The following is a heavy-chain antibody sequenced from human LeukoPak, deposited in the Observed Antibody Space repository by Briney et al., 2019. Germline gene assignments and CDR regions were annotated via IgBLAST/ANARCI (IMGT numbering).Heavy chain of an antibody. CDR3: ARGSPLDWYFDL. CDR2: MYSSEST. V-gene: IGHV4-59*01. J-gene: IGHJ2*01. CDR1: GGSISSYY. Sequence: SETLSLTCTVSGGSISSYYWSWIRQPPGKGLEWLGYMYSSESTKYNPSLKSRVTISVDTSGNQFSLKLTSLTAADTAVYYCARGSPLDWYFDLWGRGTLVTVSS.